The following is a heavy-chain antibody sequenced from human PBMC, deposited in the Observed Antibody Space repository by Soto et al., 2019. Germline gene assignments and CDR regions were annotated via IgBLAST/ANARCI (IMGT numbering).Heavy chain of an antibody. CDR2: ISWNSGSI. V-gene: IGHV3-9*01. CDR3: AKFTGDGYNLGY. J-gene: IGHJ4*02. Sequence: EVQLVESGGGLVQPGRSLRLSCAASGFTFDDYAMHWVRQAPGKGLEWVSGISWNSGSIGYADSVKGRFTISRDNAKNSLYLQMNSLRAEDTSLYYCAKFTGDGYNLGYWGQGTLVTVSS. D-gene: IGHD5-12*01. CDR1: GFTFDDYA.